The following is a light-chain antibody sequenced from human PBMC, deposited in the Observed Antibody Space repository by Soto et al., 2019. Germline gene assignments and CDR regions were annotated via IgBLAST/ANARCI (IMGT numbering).Light chain of an antibody. CDR3: SSYTSSKTWV. J-gene: IGLJ3*02. CDR1: SSDVGDYNY. Sequence: QYALTQPASVSGSPGQSITISCTGTSSDVGDYNYVSWYQQHPGKAPKLMIYEVSNRPSGVSNRFSGSKSGNTASLTISGLQAEDEADYYCSSYTSSKTWVFGGGTKLTVL. CDR2: EVS. V-gene: IGLV2-14*01.